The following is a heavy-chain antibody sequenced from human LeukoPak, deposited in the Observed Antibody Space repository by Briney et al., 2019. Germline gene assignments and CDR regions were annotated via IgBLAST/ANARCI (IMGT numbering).Heavy chain of an antibody. V-gene: IGHV1-3*03. J-gene: IGHJ4*02. CDR1: GYTFTSYA. CDR2: INAGNGNT. Sequence: GASVKVSCKASGYTFTSYAMHWVRQAPGQRLEWMGWINAGNGNTKYSQEFQGRVTITRDTSGSTAYMELSSLRSEDMAVYYCARARDGYNFDYWGQGTLVTVSS. D-gene: IGHD5-24*01. CDR3: ARARDGYNFDY.